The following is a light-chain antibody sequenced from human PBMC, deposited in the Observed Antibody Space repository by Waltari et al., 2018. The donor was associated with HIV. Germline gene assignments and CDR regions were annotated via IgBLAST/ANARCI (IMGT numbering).Light chain of an antibody. J-gene: IGLJ2*01. CDR2: VGTGGIVG. V-gene: IGLV9-49*01. Sequence: QPVLTQPPSASASLGASVTLTCTLSSGYSNYKVDWYQQRPGKGHRFVMRVGTGGIVGSKGDGIPDRFSVLGSGLNRYLTIKNIQEEDESDYHCGADHGSGSNFVVVFGGGTKLTVL. CDR3: GADHGSGSNFVVV. CDR1: SGYSNYK.